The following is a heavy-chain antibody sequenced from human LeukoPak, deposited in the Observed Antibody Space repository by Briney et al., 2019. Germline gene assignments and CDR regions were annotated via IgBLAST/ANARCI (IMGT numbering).Heavy chain of an antibody. V-gene: IGHV3-48*01. CDR1: GFTFGSYS. CDR3: ASGFSWWNDLGIAY. Sequence: PGGSLRLSCAASGFTFGSYSMNWVRQAPGKGLEWVSYISSSSSTIYYADSVKGRFTISRDNAKNSLYLQMNSLRAEDTAVYYCASGFSWWNDLGIAYWGQGTLVTVSS. CDR2: ISSSSSTI. J-gene: IGHJ4*02. D-gene: IGHD1-1*01.